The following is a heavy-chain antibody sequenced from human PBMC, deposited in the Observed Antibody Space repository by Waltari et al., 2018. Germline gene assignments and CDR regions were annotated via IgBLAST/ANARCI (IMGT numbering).Heavy chain of an antibody. D-gene: IGHD6-19*01. Sequence: QVQVVQSGAEVKKPGASVKVSCKVSGYTVAGFPSHWVRRAPGKGLEWMGRLDPKDGHVVHAQNFQGRVTMTEDSSTDTAYMELSSLRPEDTALYYCHLTGRNIAVMAGTSPSFYSYIDVWGRGTTVTVSS. V-gene: IGHV1-24*01. CDR1: GYTVAGFP. J-gene: IGHJ6*03. CDR3: HLTGRNIAVMAGTSPSFYSYIDV. CDR2: LDPKDGHV.